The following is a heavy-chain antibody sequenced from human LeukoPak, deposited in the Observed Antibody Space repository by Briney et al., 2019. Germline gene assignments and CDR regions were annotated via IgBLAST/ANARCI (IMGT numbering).Heavy chain of an antibody. D-gene: IGHD4-11*01. V-gene: IGHV3-7*01. CDR2: IKEDGSET. CDR1: EISFSNHW. J-gene: IGHJ6*03. Sequence: PGGSLRLSCAVSEISFSNHWMTWVRQAPGKGLEWVANIKEDGSETFYADSVKGRFTISRDNARNSLYLQMNSLRAEDTAVYYCARARYSNYVLVSNYMDVWGKGTTVTVSS. CDR3: ARARYSNYVLVSNYMDV.